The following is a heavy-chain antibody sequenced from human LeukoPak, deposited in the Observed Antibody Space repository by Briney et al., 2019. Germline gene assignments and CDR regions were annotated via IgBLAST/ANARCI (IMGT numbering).Heavy chain of an antibody. D-gene: IGHD6-13*01. CDR2: IYCSGTT. V-gene: IGHV4-39*01. CDR3: ARLSRLAAAGN. J-gene: IGHJ4*02. Sequence: SGTLSLTCAVSGDSISSSSYYWGWIRQPPGKGLEWIGSIYCSGTTYYNPSLKSRVTISVDTSKNQFSLKLSSVTAADTAVYYCARLSRLAAAGNWGQGTLVTVSS. CDR1: GDSISSSSYY.